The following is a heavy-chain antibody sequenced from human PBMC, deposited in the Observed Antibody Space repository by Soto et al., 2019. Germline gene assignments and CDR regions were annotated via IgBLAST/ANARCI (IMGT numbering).Heavy chain of an antibody. Sequence: HGESLKISCKGSGYSFTSYWIGWVRQMPGKGLEWVGIIYPGDSDTRYSPSFQGQVTISKDTSKNQVVLTMTNMDPVDTATYYCARILIVGVGPHRYYYGMDVWGQGTTVTVSS. CDR1: GYSFTSYW. D-gene: IGHD2-8*01. CDR2: IYPGDSDT. CDR3: ARILIVGVGPHRYYYGMDV. J-gene: IGHJ6*02. V-gene: IGHV5-51*01.